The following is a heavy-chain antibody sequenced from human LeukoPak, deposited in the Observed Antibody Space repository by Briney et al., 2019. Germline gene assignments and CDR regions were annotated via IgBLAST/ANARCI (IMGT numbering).Heavy chain of an antibody. CDR1: GFNFSTHG. CDR2: IRYDGSNK. J-gene: IGHJ3*02. V-gene: IGHV3-30*02. CDR3: AKGGSRDDAFDI. Sequence: SLPPYRATTGFNFSTHGMKWPGQCPVKQPEPAPFIRYDGSNKYYADSVKGRFTISRDTSKNTLYLQMNSLRAEDTAVYYCAKGGSRDDAFDIWGQGTMVTVSS. D-gene: IGHD1-26*01.